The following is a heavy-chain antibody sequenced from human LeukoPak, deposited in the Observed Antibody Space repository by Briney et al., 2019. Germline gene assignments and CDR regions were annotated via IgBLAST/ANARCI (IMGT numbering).Heavy chain of an antibody. CDR3: ARDQACCGGDCYSSRGYFDY. CDR1: GFTFSSYS. D-gene: IGHD2-21*02. J-gene: IGHJ4*02. Sequence: GGSLRLSCAASGFTFSSYSMNWVRQAPGKGLEWVSSISSSSSYIYYADSVKGRFTISRDNAKNSLYLQMNSLRAEDTAVYYCARDQACCGGDCYSSRGYFDYWGQGTLVTVSS. CDR2: ISSSSSYI. V-gene: IGHV3-21*01.